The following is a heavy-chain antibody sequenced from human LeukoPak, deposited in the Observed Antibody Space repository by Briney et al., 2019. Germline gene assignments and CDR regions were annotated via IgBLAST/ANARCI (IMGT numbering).Heavy chain of an antibody. CDR2: ISSSSSYI. CDR3: ARDRRRIVVVIDYFDY. V-gene: IGHV3-21*01. CDR1: GFTFSSYS. Sequence: GGSLRLSCAASGFTFSSYSMNWVRQAPGKGLEWVSSISSSSSYIYYADSVKGRFTISRDNAKNSLYLQMNSLRAEDTAVYYCARDRRRIVVVIDYFDYWGQGTLVTVSS. J-gene: IGHJ4*02. D-gene: IGHD3-22*01.